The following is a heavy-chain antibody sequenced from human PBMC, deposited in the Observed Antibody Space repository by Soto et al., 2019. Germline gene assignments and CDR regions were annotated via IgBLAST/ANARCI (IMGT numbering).Heavy chain of an antibody. CDR1: GYTFTSYD. CDR2: MNPNSGNT. V-gene: IGHV1-8*01. Sequence: ASVKVSCKASGYTFTSYDINWVRQATGQGLEWMGWMNPNSGNTGYAQKFQGRVTMTRNTSIGTAYMELSSLRSEDTAVYYCAIPYCSSTSCYTDAFDIWGQGTMVTVSS. CDR3: AIPYCSSTSCYTDAFDI. J-gene: IGHJ3*02. D-gene: IGHD2-2*02.